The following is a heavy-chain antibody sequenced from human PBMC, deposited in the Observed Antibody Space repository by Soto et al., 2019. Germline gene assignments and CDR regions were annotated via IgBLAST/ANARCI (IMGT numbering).Heavy chain of an antibody. CDR1: GFTFSSYA. D-gene: IGHD6-13*01. V-gene: IGHV3-23*01. CDR3: AKYAGRAWLSRHFDS. CDR2: ISGSGGST. Sequence: GGSLRLSCAASGFTFSSYAMSWVRQAPGKGLEWVSAISGSGGSTYYADSVKGRFTISRDNSKNTLYLQMNSLRAEDTAVYYCAKYAGRAWLSRHFDSWGQGPLVTVPQ. J-gene: IGHJ4*02.